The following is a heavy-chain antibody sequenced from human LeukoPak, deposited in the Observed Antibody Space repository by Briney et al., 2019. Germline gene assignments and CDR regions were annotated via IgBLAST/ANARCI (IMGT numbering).Heavy chain of an antibody. Sequence: SGGSLRLSCAASGFTFDDYGMSWVRQAPGKGLEWVSGINWNGGSTGYADSVKGRFTISRDNAKNSLYLQMNSLRAEDTALYYCARGRVTTMVRGQLTSPRTQFDPWGQGTLVTVSS. CDR2: INWNGGST. J-gene: IGHJ5*02. D-gene: IGHD3-10*01. V-gene: IGHV3-20*04. CDR3: ARGRVTTMVRGQLTSPRTQFDP. CDR1: GFTFDDYG.